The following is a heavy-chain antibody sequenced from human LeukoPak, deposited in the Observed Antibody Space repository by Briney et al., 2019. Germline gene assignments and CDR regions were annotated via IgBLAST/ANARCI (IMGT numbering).Heavy chain of an antibody. D-gene: IGHD3/OR15-3a*01. CDR1: GGSISSYY. V-gene: IGHV4-59*01. CDR3: ARADLKLDTPTDYYYYGMDV. J-gene: IGHJ6*04. Sequence: PSETLSLTCTVSGGSISSYYWSWIRQPPGKGLEWIGYIYYGGSTNYNPSLKSRVTISVDTSKNQFSLKLSSVTAADTAVYYCARADLKLDTPTDYYYYGMDVWGKGTTVTVSS. CDR2: IYYGGST.